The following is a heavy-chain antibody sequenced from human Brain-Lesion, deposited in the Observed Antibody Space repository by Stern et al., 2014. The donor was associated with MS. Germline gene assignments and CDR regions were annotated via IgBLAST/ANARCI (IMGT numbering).Heavy chain of an antibody. D-gene: IGHD1-26*01. V-gene: IGHV5-51*01. Sequence: VQLVQSGADVKKPGESLKISCKGSGYSFTSYWIGWVRQIPGKGPEWMGIIYPGDSDTRYSPSFQGQVTISADKSISTAYLQWSSLKASETAMYYCARLFSGSYYYFDSWGQGTLVTVSS. CDR2: IYPGDSDT. CDR3: ARLFSGSYYYFDS. CDR1: GYSFTSYW. J-gene: IGHJ4*02.